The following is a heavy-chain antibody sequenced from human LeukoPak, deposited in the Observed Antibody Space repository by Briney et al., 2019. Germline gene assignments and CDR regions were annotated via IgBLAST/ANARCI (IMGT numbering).Heavy chain of an antibody. CDR2: IYYSGST. V-gene: IGHV4-39*01. D-gene: IGHD6-6*01. Sequence: KPSETLSLTCTVSGGSISSNSCHWGWIRQPPGKGREWIGSIYYSGSTYYNPSLKSRVTISVDTSKNQFSLKLTSVTAADTAVYYCARHVATMGYYSSSWVGNPSFDYWGQGTLVTVSS. CDR3: ARHVATMGYYSSSWVGNPSFDY. J-gene: IGHJ4*02. CDR1: GGSISSNSCH.